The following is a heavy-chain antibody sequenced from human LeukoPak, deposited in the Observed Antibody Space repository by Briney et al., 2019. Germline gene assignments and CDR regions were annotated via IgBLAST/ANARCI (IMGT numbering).Heavy chain of an antibody. D-gene: IGHD3-22*01. J-gene: IGHJ4*02. CDR3: ASSFYYDSRDY. CDR1: GDSISLYY. CDR2: IYYTGST. V-gene: IGHV4-59*01. Sequence: PSETLSLTCTVSGDSISLYYWSWIRQPPGKGLEWIGYIYYTGSTKSNPSLKSRVTITVDTSKKQFSLNLSSVTAADTAVYYCASSFYYDSRDYWGQGTLVTVSS.